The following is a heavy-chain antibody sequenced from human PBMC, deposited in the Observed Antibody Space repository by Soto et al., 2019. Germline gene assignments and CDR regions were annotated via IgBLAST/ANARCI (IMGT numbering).Heavy chain of an antibody. CDR1: GGTFSIYT. CDR2: IIPILGIA. V-gene: IGHV1-69*04. J-gene: IGHJ4*02. D-gene: IGHD2-15*01. Sequence: ASVKVSCKASGGTFSIYTISWVRQAPGQGLEWMGRIIPILGIANYAQKFQGRVTITADKSTSTAYMELSSLRSEDTAVYYCARDPSEGYCSGGSCFRYNWNDLTPFDYWGQGTLVTVSS. CDR3: ARDPSEGYCSGGSCFRYNWNDLTPFDY.